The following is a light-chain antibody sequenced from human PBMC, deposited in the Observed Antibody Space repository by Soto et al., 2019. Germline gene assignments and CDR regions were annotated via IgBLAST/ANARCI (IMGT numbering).Light chain of an antibody. J-gene: IGKJ1*01. CDR3: QQYDSYSSWT. V-gene: IGKV1-5*01. Sequence: VTASPSARFASVRDRATITCRASQSISSNLAWYQQKPGKAPKLLIYDASTMQSGVPSRYSGSGSGTEFTLTISNLQPDDFAAYYCQQYDSYSSWTFGQGTKVDIK. CDR1: QSISSN. CDR2: DAS.